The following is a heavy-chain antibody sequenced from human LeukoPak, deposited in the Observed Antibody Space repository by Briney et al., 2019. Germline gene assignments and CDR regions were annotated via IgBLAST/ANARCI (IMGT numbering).Heavy chain of an antibody. CDR2: IYYSGST. Sequence: SETLSLTCTVSGGSISSYYWSWIRQPPGKGLEWIGYIYYSGSTNYNPSLKSRVTISVDTSKNQFSLKLSSVTAADTAVYYCARGDVLRFLEWPLGAFDIWGQGTMVTVSS. CDR3: ARGDVLRFLEWPLGAFDI. J-gene: IGHJ3*02. CDR1: GGSISSYY. D-gene: IGHD3-3*01. V-gene: IGHV4-59*01.